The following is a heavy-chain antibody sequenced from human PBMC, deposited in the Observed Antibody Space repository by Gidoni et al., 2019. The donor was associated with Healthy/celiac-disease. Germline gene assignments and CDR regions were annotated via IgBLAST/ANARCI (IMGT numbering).Heavy chain of an antibody. CDR3: ARDGIRFLEWLSKGFDI. CDR1: GYTFTSYG. Sequence: QVQLVQSGAEVKKPGASVKVSCKASGYTFTSYGISWVRQAPGQGLEWMGWISAYNGNTNYAQKLQGRVTMTTDTSTSTAYMELRSLRSDDTAVYYCARDGIRFLEWLSKGFDIWGQGTMVTVSS. V-gene: IGHV1-18*01. CDR2: ISAYNGNT. J-gene: IGHJ3*02. D-gene: IGHD3-3*01.